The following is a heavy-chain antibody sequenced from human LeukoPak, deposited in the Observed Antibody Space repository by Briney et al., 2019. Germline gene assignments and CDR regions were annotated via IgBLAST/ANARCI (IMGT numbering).Heavy chain of an antibody. CDR2: ISWNSGSI. CDR3: AKDLYSSSWYYFGY. V-gene: IGHV3-9*01. D-gene: IGHD6-13*01. Sequence: GGSLRLSCAASGFTFDDYAMHWVRQAPGKGLEWVSGISWNSGSIGYADSVKGRFTISRDNAKNSLYLQMNSLRAEDTALYYCAKDLYSSSWYYFGYWGQGTLVTVSS. J-gene: IGHJ4*02. CDR1: GFTFDDYA.